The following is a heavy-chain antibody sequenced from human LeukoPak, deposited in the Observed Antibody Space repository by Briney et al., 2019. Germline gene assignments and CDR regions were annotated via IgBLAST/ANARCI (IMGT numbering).Heavy chain of an antibody. D-gene: IGHD3-22*01. CDR2: INHSGST. CDR3: ARGFDDSSGYYS. Sequence: PSETLSLTCAVYGGSFSGYYWSWIRQPPRKGLEWIGEINHSGSTNYNPSLKSRVTISVDTSKNQFSLKLSSVTAADTAVYYCARGFDDSSGYYSWGQGTLVTVSS. CDR1: GGSFSGYY. V-gene: IGHV4-34*01. J-gene: IGHJ4*02.